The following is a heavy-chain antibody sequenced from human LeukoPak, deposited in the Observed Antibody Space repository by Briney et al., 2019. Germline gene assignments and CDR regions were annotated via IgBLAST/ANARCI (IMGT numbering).Heavy chain of an antibody. CDR1: GYTLTELS. D-gene: IGHD1-26*01. CDR2: FDPEDGET. Sequence: ASVKVSCKVSGYTLTELSMHWVRQAPGKGLEWMGGFDPEDGETIYAQKFQGRVTMTRDMSTSTVYMELSSLRSEDTAVYYCARDSVSGSHFPWYFDLWGRGTLVTVSS. V-gene: IGHV1-24*01. CDR3: ARDSVSGSHFPWYFDL. J-gene: IGHJ2*01.